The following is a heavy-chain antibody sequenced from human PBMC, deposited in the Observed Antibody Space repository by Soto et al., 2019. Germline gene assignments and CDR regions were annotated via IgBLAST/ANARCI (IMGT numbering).Heavy chain of an antibody. Sequence: SETLSLTCTVSGGSISSGGYYWNWIRQHPGKGLEWIGYSYFSGNTYYNPSLKSRVTISVNTSKNQFSLRLSSVTAADTAVYLCAGDHQYADGSGYYVSSGNFDYWGQGILVTVSS. CDR2: SYFSGNT. V-gene: IGHV4-31*03. CDR3: AGDHQYADGSGYYVSSGNFDY. CDR1: GGSISSGGYY. J-gene: IGHJ4*02. D-gene: IGHD3-22*01.